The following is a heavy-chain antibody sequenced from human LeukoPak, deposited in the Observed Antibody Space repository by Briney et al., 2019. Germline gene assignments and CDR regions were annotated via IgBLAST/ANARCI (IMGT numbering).Heavy chain of an antibody. CDR2: IYYSGST. CDR1: GGSIGIYY. J-gene: IGHJ5*02. Sequence: SETLSLTCTVSGGSIGIYYWSWIRQPPGKGLEWIGYIYYSGSTNYNPSLKSRVTISVDTSKNQYSLKLSSVTAADTAVYYCARATTGTTNWFDPWGQGTLVTVSS. CDR3: ARATTGTTNWFDP. D-gene: IGHD1-1*01. V-gene: IGHV4-59*01.